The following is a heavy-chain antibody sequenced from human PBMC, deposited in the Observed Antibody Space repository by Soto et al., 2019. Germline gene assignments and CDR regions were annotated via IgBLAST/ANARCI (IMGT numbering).Heavy chain of an antibody. Sequence: QVQLVQSGAEVKKPGASVMVSCKASGYTFTSYYMHWVRQAPGQGLEWMGINNPDGGSTRYAQKFQGRVTMTRDTSTSTFYMELSSLRSEDTAVYYCAKAPRGGVIITTYSAHIDYWGQGALVTVSS. J-gene: IGHJ4*02. D-gene: IGHD3-3*01. CDR3: AKAPRGGVIITTYSAHIDY. CDR2: NNPDGGST. CDR1: GYTFTSYY. V-gene: IGHV1-46*01.